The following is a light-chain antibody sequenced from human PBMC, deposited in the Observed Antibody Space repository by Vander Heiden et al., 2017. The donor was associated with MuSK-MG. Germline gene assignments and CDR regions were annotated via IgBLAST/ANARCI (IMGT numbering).Light chain of an antibody. CDR3: CSEAGSYTFVV. CDR2: DVS. CDR1: SSDVGGYHY. V-gene: IGLV2-11*01. J-gene: IGLJ2*01. Sequence: QSALTQPRSVSGSPGQSVTISCTGTSSDVGGYHYVSWYQQHTGKAPKLMIYDVSKRPAGVPDRFSGSKSGNTASLTTSGLQAEDEADYYCCSEAGSYTFVVFGGGTKRTVL.